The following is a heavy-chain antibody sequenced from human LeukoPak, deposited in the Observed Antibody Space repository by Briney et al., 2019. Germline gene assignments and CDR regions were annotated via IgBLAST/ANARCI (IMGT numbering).Heavy chain of an antibody. V-gene: IGHV4-38-2*02. D-gene: IGHD6-13*01. J-gene: IGHJ4*02. CDR1: GYSISSGSY. CDR3: PRAARSSSWVHAYYFDY. Sequence: SETLSLTCTVSGYSISSGSYWGWIRQPPGKGLEYIGSIYHSGSTYNNPSLKSRVTISVDTSKNQFSLKLSSVTAADTAAYYCPRAARSSSWVHAYYFDYWGQGTLVTVSS. CDR2: IYHSGST.